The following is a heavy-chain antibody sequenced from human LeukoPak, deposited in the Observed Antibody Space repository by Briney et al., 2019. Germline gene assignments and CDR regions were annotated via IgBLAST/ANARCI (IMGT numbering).Heavy chain of an antibody. D-gene: IGHD3-10*01. J-gene: IGHJ5*02. CDR2: IYTDGST. CDR1: GLIVSQND. CDR3: VRDRAGAKAWVEFDP. Sequence: GGSLRHSCAASGLIVSQNDMSWVRQAPGRGLEWVSLIYTDGSTHYADSVKGRFTMSRDSSKNTVYLKINSLRPEDTAMYFCVRDRAGAKAWVEFDPWGQGTLVTVSS. V-gene: IGHV3-66*02.